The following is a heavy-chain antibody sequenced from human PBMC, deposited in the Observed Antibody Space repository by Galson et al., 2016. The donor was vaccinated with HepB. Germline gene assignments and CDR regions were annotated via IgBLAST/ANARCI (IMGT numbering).Heavy chain of an antibody. V-gene: IGHV3-7*01. CDR3: ATGGSRGISDASGF. CDR2: LKQDGSDK. CDR1: GCTFSNYW. D-gene: IGHD3-16*01. J-gene: IGHJ3*01. Sequence: SLRLSCAASGCTFSNYWMSWVRQAPGKRLECVANLKQDGSDKYYVDSVMGRFTISQDNAKNSLYLQMNSLSAEDTAVYYCATGGSRGISDASGFWGQGTMVTVSS.